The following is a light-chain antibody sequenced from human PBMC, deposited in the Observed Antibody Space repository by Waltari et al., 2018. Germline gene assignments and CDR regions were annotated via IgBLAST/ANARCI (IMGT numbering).Light chain of an antibody. J-gene: IGKJ4*01. CDR1: QSVSSY. CDR2: EAS. V-gene: IGKV3-11*01. CDR3: QQRSNWLT. Sequence: EIVLTQSPATLSLSPGERATLSCRASQSVSSYLAWYQQKPGQAPRLLIYEASNRATVIPARFSGSGSGTDFTLTISSLEPEDFAVYYCQQRSNWLTFGGGTKVEIK.